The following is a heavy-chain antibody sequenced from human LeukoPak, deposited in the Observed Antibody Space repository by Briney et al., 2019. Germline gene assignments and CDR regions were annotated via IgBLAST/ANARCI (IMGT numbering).Heavy chain of an antibody. Sequence: GGSLRLSCAASGFTFRSYEMNWIRQAPGKGLEWVSYISRSSSSIYYADSMKGRFTISRDNAKNSLYLQMNSLRAEDTAVYYCARVLTGYGWAFDIWGQGTMVNVSS. CDR2: ISRSSSSI. CDR3: ARVLTGYGWAFDI. J-gene: IGHJ3*02. CDR1: GFTFRSYE. V-gene: IGHV3-48*03. D-gene: IGHD1-14*01.